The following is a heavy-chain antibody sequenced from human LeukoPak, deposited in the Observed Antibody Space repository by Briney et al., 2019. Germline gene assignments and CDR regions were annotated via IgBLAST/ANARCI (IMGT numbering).Heavy chain of an antibody. J-gene: IGHJ4*02. D-gene: IGHD2-2*01. V-gene: IGHV3-33*05. CDR3: ARGNREDVYWAVPAVEFDY. CDR1: GFTLGSYG. CDR2: ISYDGSNE. Sequence: GGSLRLSCAAAGFTLGSYGMQWARQAPGKGLEWVAFISYDGSNESFGDSVKGRFTISRDNSNNTLYLQMKSLRAEDTGAYYCARGNREDVYWAVPAVEFDYWGQGALVTVPS.